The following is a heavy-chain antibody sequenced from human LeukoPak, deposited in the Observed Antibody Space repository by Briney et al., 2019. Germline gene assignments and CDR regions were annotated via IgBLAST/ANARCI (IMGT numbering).Heavy chain of an antibody. Sequence: GGSLRLSCVASGFTFSSYTMNWVRQAPGKGLEWVSSISSTSSCIYYADSVKGRFTISRDNAKNSLYLQMNSLRAEDTAVYYCASTTTVTDYWGQGTLVTVSS. CDR2: ISSTSSCI. D-gene: IGHD4-17*01. V-gene: IGHV3-21*01. CDR3: ASTTTVTDY. J-gene: IGHJ4*02. CDR1: GFTFSSYT.